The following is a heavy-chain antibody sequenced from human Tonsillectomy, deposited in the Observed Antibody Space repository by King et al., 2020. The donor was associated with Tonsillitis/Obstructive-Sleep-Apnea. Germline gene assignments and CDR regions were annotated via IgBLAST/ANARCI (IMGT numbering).Heavy chain of an antibody. CDR1: GFSFSSYE. CDR3: GRGESSSWINWFDP. Sequence: VQLVESGGGLVQPGGSLRLSCAASGFSFSSYEMNWVRQAPGKGLEWVSYISSSGSTIYYADSVKGRFTISRDNAKNSLYLQMNSMRAEDTAVYYCGRGESSSWINWFDPWGQGTLVTVSS. CDR2: ISSSGSTI. D-gene: IGHD6-13*01. J-gene: IGHJ5*02. V-gene: IGHV3-48*03.